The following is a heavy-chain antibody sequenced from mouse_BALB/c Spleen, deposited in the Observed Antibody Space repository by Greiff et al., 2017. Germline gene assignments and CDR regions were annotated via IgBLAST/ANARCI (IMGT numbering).Heavy chain of an antibody. D-gene: IGHD2-4*01. V-gene: IGHV5-12-1*01. CDR1: GFAFSSYD. J-gene: IGHJ4*01. CDR2: ISSGGGST. Sequence: EVQLVESGGGLVKPGGSLKLSCAASGFAFSSYDMSWVRQTPEKRLEWVAYISSGGGSTYYPDTVKGRFTISRDNAKNTLYLQMSSLKSEDTAMYYCARHGGLRRDYYAMDYWGQGTSVTVSS. CDR3: ARHGGLRRDYYAMDY.